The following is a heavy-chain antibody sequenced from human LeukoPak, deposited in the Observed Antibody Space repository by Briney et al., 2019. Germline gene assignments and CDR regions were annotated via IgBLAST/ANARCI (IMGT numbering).Heavy chain of an antibody. J-gene: IGHJ3*02. CDR3: ARVRKMATTGDAFDI. D-gene: IGHD5-24*01. CDR1: GYSFTSYW. Sequence: GESLKISCKGSGYSFTSYWIGWVRQMPGKGLEWMGIIYPGDSDTRYSPSFQGQVTISADKSISSAYLQWSSLKASDTAMYYCARVRKMATTGDAFDIWGQGTMVTVSS. V-gene: IGHV5-51*01. CDR2: IYPGDSDT.